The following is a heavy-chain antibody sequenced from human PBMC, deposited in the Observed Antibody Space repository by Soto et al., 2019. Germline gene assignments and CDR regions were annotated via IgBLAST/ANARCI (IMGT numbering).Heavy chain of an antibody. J-gene: IGHJ6*02. D-gene: IGHD6-6*01. Sequence: GGSLRLSCAASGFTFSSYGMHWVRQAPGKGLEWVAVIWYDGSNKYYADSVKGRFTISRDNSKNTLYLQMNSLRAEDTAVYYCARDLLQLVPYYYYGMDVWGQGTTVTVSS. V-gene: IGHV3-33*01. CDR3: ARDLLQLVPYYYYGMDV. CDR2: IWYDGSNK. CDR1: GFTFSSYG.